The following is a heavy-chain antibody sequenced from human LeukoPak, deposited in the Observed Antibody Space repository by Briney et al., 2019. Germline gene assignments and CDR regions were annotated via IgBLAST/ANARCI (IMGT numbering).Heavy chain of an antibody. J-gene: IGHJ3*02. Sequence: ASVKVSCKASGYTFTSYAMHWVRQAPGQGLEWMGWSNAGNGNTKYSQKFQGRVTITRDTSASTAYMELSSLRSEDTAVYYCARVVHIPGSSRGAFYIWGQGTIVTVSS. V-gene: IGHV1-3*01. D-gene: IGHD1-14*01. CDR1: GYTFTSYA. CDR3: ARVVHIPGSSRGAFYI. CDR2: SNAGNGNT.